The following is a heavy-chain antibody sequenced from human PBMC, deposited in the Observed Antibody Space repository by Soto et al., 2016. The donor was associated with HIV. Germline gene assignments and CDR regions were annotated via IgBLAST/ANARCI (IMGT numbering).Heavy chain of an antibody. CDR3: ARVLAAAGAGYYYYMDV. J-gene: IGHJ6*03. V-gene: IGHV1-2*02. CDR2: INPNSGST. D-gene: IGHD6-13*01. Sequence: QVQLVQSGAEVKKPGASVKVSCKASGYTFTGYYMHWVRQAPGQGLEWMGWINPNSGSTNYAQKFQGRVTMTRDTSISTAYMELIRLRSDDTAVYYCARVLAAAGAGYYYYMDVWGKGTTVTVSS. CDR1: GYTFTGYY.